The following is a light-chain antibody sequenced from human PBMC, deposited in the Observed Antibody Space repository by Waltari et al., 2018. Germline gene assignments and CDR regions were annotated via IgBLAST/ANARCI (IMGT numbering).Light chain of an antibody. Sequence: DIKVTQSPSSMFASVGDRVTITCQASQDISNYLNWYQQKPGKAPKLLIYDTSHLQTGVPSRFSGTGGGTDFTFTISSLQPEDIATYYCQQYENFPVTFGQGTRLEIK. J-gene: IGKJ5*01. CDR3: QQYENFPVT. CDR2: DTS. CDR1: QDISNY. V-gene: IGKV1-33*01.